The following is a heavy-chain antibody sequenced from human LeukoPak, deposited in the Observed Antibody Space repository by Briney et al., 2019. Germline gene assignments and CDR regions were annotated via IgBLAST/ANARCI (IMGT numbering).Heavy chain of an antibody. CDR2: IYYSGST. J-gene: IGHJ5*02. CDR3: ARVVPAADNWFDP. CDR1: GGSISSGGYY. D-gene: IGHD2-2*01. Sequence: PSQTLSLTCTVSGGSISSGGYYWSWIRQHPGKGLEWLGYIYYSGSTYYNPSLKSRVTISVDTSKNQFSLKLSSVTAADTAVYYCARVVPAADNWFDPWGQGTLVSVSS. V-gene: IGHV4-31*03.